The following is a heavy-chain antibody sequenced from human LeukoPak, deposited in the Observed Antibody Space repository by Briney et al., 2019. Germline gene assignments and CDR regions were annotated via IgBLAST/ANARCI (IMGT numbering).Heavy chain of an antibody. Sequence: GGSLRLSCAASGFTFSDHYMDWVRQAPGKGLEWVGRSRNKAHSFTTEYAASVKGRFTISRDDSKNSLYLQMNSLEIEDTAVYYCAGRSVGAYGGSDYWGQGALVTVSS. D-gene: IGHD1-26*01. CDR2: SRNKAHSFTT. V-gene: IGHV3-72*01. CDR3: AGRSVGAYGGSDY. CDR1: GFTFSDHY. J-gene: IGHJ4*02.